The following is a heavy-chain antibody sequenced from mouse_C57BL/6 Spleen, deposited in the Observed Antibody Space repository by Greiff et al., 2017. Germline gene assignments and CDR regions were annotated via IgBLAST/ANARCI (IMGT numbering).Heavy chain of an antibody. D-gene: IGHD2-5*01. CDR3: ARSNYSNLAAMDY. V-gene: IGHV1-69*01. J-gene: IGHJ4*01. CDR1: GYTFTSYW. CDR2: IDPSDSYT. Sequence: QVQLQQSGAELVMPGASVKLSCKASGYTFTSYWMHWVKQRPGQGLEWIGEIDPSDSYTNYNQKFKGKSTLTVDKSSSTAYMQLSSLTSEDSAVXYCARSNYSNLAAMDYWGQGTSVTVSS.